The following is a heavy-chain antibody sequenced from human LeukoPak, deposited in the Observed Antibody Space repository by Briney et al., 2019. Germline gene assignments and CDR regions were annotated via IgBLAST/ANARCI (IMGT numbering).Heavy chain of an antibody. J-gene: IGHJ4*02. Sequence: ASVKVSCKASGYTFTSYDINWVRQAPGQGLEWMGGIIPIFGTANYAQKFQGRVTITADESTSTAYMELSSLRSEDTAVYYCAGGVVVAATFDYWGQGTLVTVSS. CDR1: GYTFTSYD. D-gene: IGHD2-15*01. CDR2: IIPIFGTA. V-gene: IGHV1-69*13. CDR3: AGGVVVAATFDY.